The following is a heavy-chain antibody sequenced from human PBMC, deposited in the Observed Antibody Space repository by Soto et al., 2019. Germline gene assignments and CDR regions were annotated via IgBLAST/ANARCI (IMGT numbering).Heavy chain of an antibody. CDR1: GYSFTTYA. CDR2: INAGNGNT. Sequence: ASVKVSCKASGYSFTTYAVHWARLAPGQWLEWMGWINAGNGNTKYAQKLQGRVTMTTDTSTSTAYMELRSLRSDDTAVYYCARDLGQQLVDYWGQGTLDPVSS. D-gene: IGHD6-13*01. V-gene: IGHV1-3*01. J-gene: IGHJ4*02. CDR3: ARDLGQQLVDY.